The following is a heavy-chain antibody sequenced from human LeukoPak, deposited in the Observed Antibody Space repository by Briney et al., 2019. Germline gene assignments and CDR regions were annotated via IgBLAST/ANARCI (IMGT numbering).Heavy chain of an antibody. D-gene: IGHD6-19*01. J-gene: IGHJ6*03. CDR2: IYYSGST. CDR1: GGSISSSSYY. Sequence: SETLSLTCTVSGGSISSSSYYWGWIRQPPGKGLEWIGSIYYSGSTYYNPSLKSRVTISVDTSKNQFSLKLSSVTAADTAVYYCARGPSYASGWYPPYYYYYMDVWGKGTTVTVSS. CDR3: ARGPSYASGWYPPYYYYYMDV. V-gene: IGHV4-39*01.